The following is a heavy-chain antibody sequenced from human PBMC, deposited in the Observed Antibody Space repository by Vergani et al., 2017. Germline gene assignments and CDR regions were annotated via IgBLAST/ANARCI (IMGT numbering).Heavy chain of an antibody. J-gene: IGHJ5*02. CDR2: INPSGGST. D-gene: IGHD2-2*01. CDR3: ARDSRYCSSTSCYVGRDWFDP. CDR1: GYTFTSYY. Sequence: QVQLVQSGAEVKKPGASVKVSCKASGYTFTSYYMHWVRQAPGQALEWMGIINPSGGSTSYAQKFQGRVTMTRDTSTSTVYMELSSLRSEDTAVYYCARDSRYCSSTSCYVGRDWFDPWGQGTLVTVSS. V-gene: IGHV1-46*01.